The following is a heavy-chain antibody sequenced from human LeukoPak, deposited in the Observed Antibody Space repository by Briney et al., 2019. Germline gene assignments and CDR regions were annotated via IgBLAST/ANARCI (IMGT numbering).Heavy chain of an antibody. J-gene: IGHJ4*02. V-gene: IGHV3-30*04. CDR1: GFTFSSYA. CDR2: ISYDGSNK. D-gene: IGHD2-15*01. Sequence: GGSLRLSCAASGFTFSSYAMHRVRQAPGKGLEWVAVISYDGSNKYYADSVKGRFTISRDNSKNTLYLQMNSLRAEDTAVYYCARSYCSGGSCSPFDYWGQGTLVTVSS. CDR3: ARSYCSGGSCSPFDY.